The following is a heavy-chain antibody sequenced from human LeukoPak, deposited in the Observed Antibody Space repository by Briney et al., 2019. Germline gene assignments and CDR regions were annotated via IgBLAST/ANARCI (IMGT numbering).Heavy chain of an antibody. CDR1: GYTFTSNY. CDR2: ISPSGGST. D-gene: IGHD4-23*01. Sequence: ASVKVSCKAFGYTFTSNYMHWVRQAPGQGPEWMGVISPSGGSTTYAQKFQGRVTMTRDTSTSTVYMELSSLRSEDTAVYSCARDLYGANSGAFDIWGQGTMVTVSS. CDR3: ARDLYGANSGAFDI. J-gene: IGHJ3*02. V-gene: IGHV1-46*01.